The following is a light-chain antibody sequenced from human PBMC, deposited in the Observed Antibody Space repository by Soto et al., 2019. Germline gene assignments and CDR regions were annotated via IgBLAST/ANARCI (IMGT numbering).Light chain of an antibody. CDR1: QSVSSTY. CDR3: QHYGSSPKT. J-gene: IGKJ1*01. V-gene: IGKV3-20*01. CDR2: GAS. Sequence: EIVMTQSPATLSVSPGERATLSCRASQSVSSTYLAWYQKKPGQAPRLLMYGASSRATGIPDRFSGSGSGTDFTLTISRLEPEDFAVYYCQHYGSSPKTFGQGTKVEMK.